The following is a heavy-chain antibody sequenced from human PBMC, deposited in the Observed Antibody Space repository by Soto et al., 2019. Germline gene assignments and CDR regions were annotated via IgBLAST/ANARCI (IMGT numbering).Heavy chain of an antibody. CDR3: ARESYLGDYNIQGWFDP. CDR2: IWYDGSNK. CDR1: GFTFSSYG. J-gene: IGHJ5*02. D-gene: IGHD4-17*01. V-gene: IGHV3-33*01. Sequence: QVQLVESGGGVVQPGRSLRLSCAASGFTFSSYGMHWVRQAPGKGLEWVAVIWYDGSNKYYADSVKGRFTISRDNSKNTLYLQMNSLRAEDTAVYYCARESYLGDYNIQGWFDPWGQGTLVTVSS.